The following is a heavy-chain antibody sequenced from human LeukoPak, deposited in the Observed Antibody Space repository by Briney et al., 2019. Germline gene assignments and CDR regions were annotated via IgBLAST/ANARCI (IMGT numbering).Heavy chain of an antibody. CDR1: GGTFSSYA. CDR2: IIPIFGTA. J-gene: IGHJ5*02. V-gene: IGHV1-69*13. Sequence: ASVKVSCKASGGTFSSYAISWVRQAPGQGLEWMGGIIPIFGTANYAQKFQGRVTITADEATSTAYMELRSLRSEDTAVYSCARILTMIAGSWFDPWGQGTLVTVSS. D-gene: IGHD3-22*01. CDR3: ARILTMIAGSWFDP.